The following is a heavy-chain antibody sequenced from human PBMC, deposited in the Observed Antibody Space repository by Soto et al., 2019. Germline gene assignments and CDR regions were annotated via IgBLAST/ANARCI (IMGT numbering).Heavy chain of an antibody. J-gene: IGHJ6*02. D-gene: IGHD6-19*01. CDR1: GFTFRSFT. Sequence: PGGSLRLSCAASGFTFRSFTMNWVRQAPGKGLEWVSTISSNSAYIYYTDALRGRFTISRDNSKNTLYLQMNGLRAEDTAVYYCARDRITVNVDYYYDMDVWGQGTTVTVSS. CDR3: ARDRITVNVDYYYDMDV. V-gene: IGHV3-21*01. CDR2: ISSNSAYI.